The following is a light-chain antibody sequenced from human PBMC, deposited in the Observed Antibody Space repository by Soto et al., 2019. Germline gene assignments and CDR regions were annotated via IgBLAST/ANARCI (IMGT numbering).Light chain of an antibody. V-gene: IGLV2-11*01. CDR1: SSDVGGHNY. CDR3: CSYAGSYTYV. CDR2: HGN. Sequence: QSALTQPRSVSGSPGQSVTISCTGTSSDVGGHNYVSWYQQKPGKAPKLMISHGNNRPSGVPDRFFGSKSANTASLTISGLQADDEADYFCCSYAGSYTYVFGTGT. J-gene: IGLJ1*01.